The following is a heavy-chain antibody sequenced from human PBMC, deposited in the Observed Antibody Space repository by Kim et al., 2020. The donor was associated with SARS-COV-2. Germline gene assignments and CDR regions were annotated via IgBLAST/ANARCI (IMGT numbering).Heavy chain of an antibody. CDR1: GFTFDDYA. CDR2: ISWNSGSI. J-gene: IGHJ6*02. D-gene: IGHD6-13*01. Sequence: GGSLRLSCAASGFTFDDYAMHWVRQAPGKGLEWVSGISWNSGSIGYADSVKGRFTISRDNAKNSLYLQMNSLRAEDTALYYCAKDMRSSSWRYYYYGMDVWGQGTTVTVSS. V-gene: IGHV3-9*01. CDR3: AKDMRSSSWRYYYYGMDV.